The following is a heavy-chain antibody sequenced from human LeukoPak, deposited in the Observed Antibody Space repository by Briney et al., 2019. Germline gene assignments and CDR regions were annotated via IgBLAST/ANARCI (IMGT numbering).Heavy chain of an antibody. J-gene: IGHJ6*02. CDR1: GFTFSSYS. CDR3: ARDGGGTVTPGYYGMDV. Sequence: GSLRLSCAASGFTFSSYSLNWVRHAPAKGLEGVSYISSSSSTIYYADSVKGRFTISRDNAKNSLYLQMNSLRAEDTAVYYCARDGGGTVTPGYYGMDVWGQGTTVTVSS. CDR2: ISSSSSTI. V-gene: IGHV3-48*01. D-gene: IGHD4-11*01.